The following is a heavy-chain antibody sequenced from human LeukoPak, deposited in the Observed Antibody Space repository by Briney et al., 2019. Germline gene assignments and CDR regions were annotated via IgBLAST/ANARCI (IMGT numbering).Heavy chain of an antibody. CDR3: TQDRSSQGIWGFDN. J-gene: IGHJ4*02. CDR1: GIIFSTYA. V-gene: IGHV3-23*01. CDR2: ILGSGGGT. Sequence: GGSLRFSCAASGIIFSTYAMNGVRQTPGKGLEWVSGILGSGGGTFYADSVKGRFTISRDNSKNTLYLQMDSLRGEDTALYHCTQDRSSQGIWGFDNWGRGSLVTVCS. D-gene: IGHD7-27*01.